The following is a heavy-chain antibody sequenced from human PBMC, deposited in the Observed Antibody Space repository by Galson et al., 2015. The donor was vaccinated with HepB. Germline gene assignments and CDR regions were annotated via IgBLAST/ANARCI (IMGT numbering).Heavy chain of an antibody. CDR2: IYWDDDK. V-gene: IGHV2-5*02. CDR1: GFSLSTSGVG. CDR3: AHRSTELLAVAAGHWFDP. D-gene: IGHD6-19*01. Sequence: PALVKPTQTLTLTCTFSGFSLSTSGVGVGWIRQPPGKALEWLALIYWDDDKYYSPSLKSRLTVTKDTSKNQVVLTMTNMDPLDTATYYCAHRSTELLAVAAGHWFDPWGQGTPVTVSS. J-gene: IGHJ5*02.